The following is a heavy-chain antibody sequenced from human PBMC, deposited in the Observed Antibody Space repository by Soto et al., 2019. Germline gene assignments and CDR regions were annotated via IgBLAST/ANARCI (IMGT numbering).Heavy chain of an antibody. J-gene: IGHJ5*02. CDR1: GYTFLTYD. CDR3: ARDNFPRFDH. V-gene: IGHV1-18*01. D-gene: IGHD3-3*01. CDR2: ISTQNGHT. Sequence: QVQLVQSGAEVKKSGASVKVSCKASGYTFLTYDISWARQAPGQGLEWLGWISTQNGHTNYSQNLQGRATMTTDTSTNTAYLERRNLRSEDTACSLCARDNFPRFDHWGKGTLVTVSS.